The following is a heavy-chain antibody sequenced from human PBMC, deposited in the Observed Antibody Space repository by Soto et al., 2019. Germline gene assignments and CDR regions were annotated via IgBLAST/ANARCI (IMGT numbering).Heavy chain of an antibody. CDR1: GYTLTELS. CDR3: ATLHGSGSPRIYYDYMDV. V-gene: IGHV1-24*01. D-gene: IGHD3-10*01. CDR2: FDPEDGET. Sequence: ASVKVSCKVSGYTLTELSMHWVRQAPGKGLEWMGGFDPEDGETIYAQKFQGRVTMTEDTSTDTAYMELSSLRSEDTAVYYCATLHGSGSPRIYYDYMDVWGKGTTVTVAS. J-gene: IGHJ6*03.